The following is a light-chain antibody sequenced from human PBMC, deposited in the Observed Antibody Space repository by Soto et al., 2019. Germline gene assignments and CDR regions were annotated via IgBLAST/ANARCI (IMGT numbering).Light chain of an antibody. Sequence: QSVLTQPPSASGTPGQRVTISCSGSSSNTGSNYVYWYQQLPGTAPKLLIYRNNQRPSGVPDRFSGSKSGTSASLAISGLRSEDEADYYCAAWDDSLSGPGVFGGGTKVTVL. CDR2: RNN. V-gene: IGLV1-47*01. CDR1: SSNTGSNY. CDR3: AAWDDSLSGPGV. J-gene: IGLJ2*01.